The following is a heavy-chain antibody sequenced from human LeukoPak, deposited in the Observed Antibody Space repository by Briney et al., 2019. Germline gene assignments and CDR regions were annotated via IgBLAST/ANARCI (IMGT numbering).Heavy chain of an antibody. J-gene: IGHJ1*01. CDR3: ARYDYYDSSGYKIAEYFQH. D-gene: IGHD3-22*01. CDR1: GFTFSSYW. CDR2: INSDGSST. Sequence: QPGGSLRLSCAASGFTFSSYWMHWVRQAPGKGLVWVSRINSDGSSTSYADPVKGRFTISRDNAKNTLYLQMNSLRAEDTAVYYCARYDYYDSSGYKIAEYFQHWGQGTLVTVSS. V-gene: IGHV3-74*01.